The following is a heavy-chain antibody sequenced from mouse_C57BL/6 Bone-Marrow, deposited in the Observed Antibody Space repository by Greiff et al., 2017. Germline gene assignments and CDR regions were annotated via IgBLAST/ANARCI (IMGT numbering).Heavy chain of an antibody. V-gene: IGHV1-39*01. CDR1: GYSFTDYN. J-gene: IGHJ2*01. Sequence: VQLKQSGPELVKPGASVKISCKASGYSFTDYNMNWVKQSNGKSLEWIGVINPNYGTTSYNQKFKGKATLTVDQSSSTAYMQLNRLTSEDSAVYYCARPYYYDAYYFDYWGQGTTLSVSS. D-gene: IGHD2-4*01. CDR2: INPNYGTT. CDR3: ARPYYYDAYYFDY.